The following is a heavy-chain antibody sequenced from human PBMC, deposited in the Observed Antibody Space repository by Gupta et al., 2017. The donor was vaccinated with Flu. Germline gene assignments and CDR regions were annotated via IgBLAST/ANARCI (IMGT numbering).Heavy chain of an antibody. D-gene: IGHD3-3*01. CDR2: MITKPYGGTT. Sequence: EVQLVESGGGLVQPVRSLRLSCIASGFCFGDYAMPWVRRAPGKGLEGVGFMITKPYGGTTVYAGAVKGRFTISRDDSKNIAYLEMNSLKFEDTAIYYCTREHDVGIFPVVDPFDYWGQGTLVTVSS. V-gene: IGHV3-49*04. CDR3: TREHDVGIFPVVDPFDY. CDR1: GFCFGDYA. J-gene: IGHJ4*02.